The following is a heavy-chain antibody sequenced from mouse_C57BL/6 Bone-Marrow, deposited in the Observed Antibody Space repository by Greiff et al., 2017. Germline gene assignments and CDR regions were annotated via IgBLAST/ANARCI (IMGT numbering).Heavy chain of an antibody. CDR3: ARNFEGLYYDYGAY. D-gene: IGHD2-4*01. J-gene: IGHJ3*01. CDR2: IWSGGST. CDR1: GFSLTSYG. V-gene: IGHV2-2*01. Sequence: VKLVESGPGLVQPSQSLSITCTVSGFSLTSYGVHWVRQSPGKGLEWLGVIWSGGSTDYNAAFISRLSISKDNSKSQVFFKMNRLQADDTAIYYCARNFEGLYYDYGAYWGQGTLVTVSA.